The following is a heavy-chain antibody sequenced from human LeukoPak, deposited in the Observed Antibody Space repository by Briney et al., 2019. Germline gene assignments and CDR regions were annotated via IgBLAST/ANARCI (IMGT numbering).Heavy chain of an antibody. Sequence: SETLSLTCTVSGGSIKNDDYYWSWIRQPPGKGLEWIGEVNHSGSTNYNPSLKSRVTISVDTSKNQFSLKLSSVTAADTAVYYCARRCGTMIVVVNWFDPWGQGTLVTVSS. CDR1: GGSIKNDDYY. CDR3: ARRCGTMIVVVNWFDP. CDR2: VNHSGST. D-gene: IGHD3-22*01. J-gene: IGHJ5*02. V-gene: IGHV4-34*01.